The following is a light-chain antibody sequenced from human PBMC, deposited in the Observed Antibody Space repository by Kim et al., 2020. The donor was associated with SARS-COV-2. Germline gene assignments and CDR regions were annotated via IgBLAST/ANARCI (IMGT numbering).Light chain of an antibody. Sequence: QPVLTQPPSASGTPGQSVTVSCSGSNSNIGSNSVNWYQQVPGTAPKLLIYNDSQRPSGVPDRVSGSKSGTSASLAIGGLQSEDEADYYCATWDDRLKGWVFGGGTQLTVL. CDR3: ATWDDRLKGWV. CDR1: NSNIGSNS. J-gene: IGLJ3*02. CDR2: NDS. V-gene: IGLV1-44*01.